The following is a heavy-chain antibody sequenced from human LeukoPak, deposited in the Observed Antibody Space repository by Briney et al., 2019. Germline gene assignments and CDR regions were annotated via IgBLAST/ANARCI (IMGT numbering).Heavy chain of an antibody. CDR2: INHSGST. CDR3: ASSGSFRQQLIK. J-gene: IGHJ4*02. V-gene: IGHV4-34*01. D-gene: IGHD6-13*01. CDR1: GGSFSGYY. Sequence: SETLSLTCAVYGGSFSGYYWSWIRQPPGKGLEWIGEINHSGSTNYNPSLKSRVTISVDTSKNQFSLKLSSVTAADTAVYYCASSGSFRQQLIKWGQGTLVTVSS.